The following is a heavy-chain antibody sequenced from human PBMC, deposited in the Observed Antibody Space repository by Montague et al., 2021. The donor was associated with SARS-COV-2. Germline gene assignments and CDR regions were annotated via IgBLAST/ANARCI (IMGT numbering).Heavy chain of an antibody. CDR3: ARDPSRQPLLYPIGDYYYGMDV. CDR2: IYYSGST. D-gene: IGHD2-2*02. V-gene: IGHV4-39*07. Sequence: SETLSLTCTVSGGSISSSSYYWGWIRQAPGKGLEWIGRIYYSGSTYYNPSLKSRVTISVDTSKNQFSLKLSSVTAADTAVYYCARDPSRQPLLYPIGDYYYGMDVWGQGTTVTVSS. J-gene: IGHJ6*02. CDR1: GGSISSSSYY.